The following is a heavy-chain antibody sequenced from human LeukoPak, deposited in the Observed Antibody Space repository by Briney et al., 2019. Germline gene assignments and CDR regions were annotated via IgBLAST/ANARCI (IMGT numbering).Heavy chain of an antibody. V-gene: IGHV4-39*01. CDR3: ARQRGDGYSYGVRDAFDM. Sequence: SETLSLTCTVSGGSISTTSNYWGWIRQPPRKGLEWIGTIYYSGSTYYNPSLKSRVTISVDTSKNQFSLKLSSVTAADTAVFYCARQRGDGYSYGVRDAFDMWGQGTMVTVSS. CDR2: IYYSGST. D-gene: IGHD5-18*01. CDR1: GGSISTTSNY. J-gene: IGHJ3*02.